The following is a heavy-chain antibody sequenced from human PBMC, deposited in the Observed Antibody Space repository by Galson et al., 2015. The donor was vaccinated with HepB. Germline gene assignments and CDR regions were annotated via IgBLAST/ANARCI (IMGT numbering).Heavy chain of an antibody. CDR1: GFTFSDYY. CDR2: ISSSSSYT. J-gene: IGHJ4*02. V-gene: IGHV3-11*06. CDR3: ARDSTALYYYDSSLSG. Sequence: SLRLSCAASGFTFSDYYMSWIRQAPGKGLEWVSYISSSSSYTNYADSAKGRFTISRDNAKNSLYLQMNSLRAEDTAVYYCARDSTALYYYDSSLSGWGQGTLVTVSS. D-gene: IGHD3-22*01.